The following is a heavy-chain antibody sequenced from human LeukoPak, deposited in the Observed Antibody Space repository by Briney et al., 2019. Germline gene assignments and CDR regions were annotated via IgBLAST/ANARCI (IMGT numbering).Heavy chain of an antibody. Sequence: ASVKVSCKASGYTFTGYYMHWVRQAPGQGLEWMGWINPNSGGTNYAQKFQGRVTMTRDTSISTAYMELSRLRSDDTAVYYCAREGTYCSGGSCYYFDYWGQGTLVTVSS. V-gene: IGHV1-2*02. CDR3: AREGTYCSGGSCYYFDY. J-gene: IGHJ4*02. D-gene: IGHD2-15*01. CDR1: GYTFTGYY. CDR2: INPNSGGT.